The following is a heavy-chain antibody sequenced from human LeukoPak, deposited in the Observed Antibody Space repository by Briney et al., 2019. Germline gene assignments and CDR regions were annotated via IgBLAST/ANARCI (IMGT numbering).Heavy chain of an antibody. J-gene: IGHJ4*02. CDR2: ISYDGSNK. CDR1: GFTFSSYG. D-gene: IGHD3-22*01. CDR3: ARDQYYYDSSGYYRFDY. Sequence: GGSLRLSCAASGFTFSSYGMHWVRQAPGKGLEWVAVISYDGSNKYYADSVKGRFTISRDNSKNTLYLQMNSLRAEDTAVYYCARDQYYYDSSGYYRFDYWGQGTLVTVSS. V-gene: IGHV3-30*03.